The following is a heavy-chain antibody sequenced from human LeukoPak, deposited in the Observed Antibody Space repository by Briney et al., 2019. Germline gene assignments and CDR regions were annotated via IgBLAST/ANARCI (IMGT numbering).Heavy chain of an antibody. Sequence: GGSLRLSCAASGFTFSSYWMSWVRQAPGKGLEWVANIKQDGSEKYYVDSVKGRFTISRDNAKNSLYLQMNSLRAEDTAVYNCARDQEQWAYYYYYYYMDVWGKGTTVTVSS. V-gene: IGHV3-7*01. D-gene: IGHD6-19*01. CDR3: ARDQEQWAYYYYYYYMDV. J-gene: IGHJ6*03. CDR1: GFTFSSYW. CDR2: IKQDGSEK.